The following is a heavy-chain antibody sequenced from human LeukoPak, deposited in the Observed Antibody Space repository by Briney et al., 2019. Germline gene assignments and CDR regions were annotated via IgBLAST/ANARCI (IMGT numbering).Heavy chain of an antibody. CDR2: INSDGSST. V-gene: IGHV3-74*01. Sequence: GGSLRLYCAASGFTVSNYWMHWVRQAPGKGLVWVSRINSDGSSTTSADSVKGRFTISRDNAKNTLYLQMNSLRAEDTAVYYCAKGGATVIDYWGQGTLVTVSS. CDR1: GFTVSNYW. CDR3: AKGGATVIDY. J-gene: IGHJ4*02. D-gene: IGHD4-17*01.